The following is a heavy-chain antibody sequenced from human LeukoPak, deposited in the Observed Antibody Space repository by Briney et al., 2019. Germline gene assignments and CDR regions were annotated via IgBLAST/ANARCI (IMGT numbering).Heavy chain of an antibody. J-gene: IGHJ4*02. V-gene: IGHV3-23*01. CDR2: ISGSGGST. Sequence: GGSLRLSCAASGFTFSSYGMSWVRQAPGKGLEWVSAISGSGGSTYYADSVKGRFTISRDNSKNTLYLQMNSLRAEDTAVYYCAKDGHIVVVTAIRPPFDYWGQGTLVTVSS. D-gene: IGHD2-21*02. CDR1: GFTFSSYG. CDR3: AKDGHIVVVTAIRPPFDY.